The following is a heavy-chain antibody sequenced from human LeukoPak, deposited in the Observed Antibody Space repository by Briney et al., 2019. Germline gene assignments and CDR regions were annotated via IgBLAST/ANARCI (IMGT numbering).Heavy chain of an antibody. J-gene: IGHJ4*02. CDR1: GYTFTGYY. Sequence: GASVKVSCKASGYTFTGYYMHWVRQAPGQGLEWMGWINPNSGGTNYAQKFQGRVTMTRDTSISTAYTELSRLRSDDTAVYYCARVAYYYDSSGYFFDYWGQGTLVTVSS. CDR3: ARVAYYYDSSGYFFDY. CDR2: INPNSGGT. D-gene: IGHD3-22*01. V-gene: IGHV1-2*02.